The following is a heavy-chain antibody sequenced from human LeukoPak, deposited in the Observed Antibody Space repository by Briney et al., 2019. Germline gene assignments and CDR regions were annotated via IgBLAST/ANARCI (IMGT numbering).Heavy chain of an antibody. Sequence: GASVKVSCKASGYTFIDYYVNWVRQAPGQGLEWMGIINCDGGSTNYAEKFRGRVTMTRDTSTTTVYMELSSLRSEDTAVYYCARFTTVTTKAFDIWGQGTVVTVSS. CDR1: GYTFIDYY. J-gene: IGHJ3*02. V-gene: IGHV1-46*01. D-gene: IGHD4-17*01. CDR2: INCDGGST. CDR3: ARFTTVTTKAFDI.